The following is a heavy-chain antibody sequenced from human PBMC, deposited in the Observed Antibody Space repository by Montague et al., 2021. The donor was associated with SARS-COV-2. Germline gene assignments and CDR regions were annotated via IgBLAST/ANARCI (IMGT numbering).Heavy chain of an antibody. CDR1: GGSISSSCNY. CDR3: ARLVWFGELSSENWFDP. D-gene: IGHD3-10*01. CDR2: IYYSGST. V-gene: IGHV4-39*01. J-gene: IGHJ5*02. Sequence: SETLSLTCTVSGGSISSSCNYWGWIRQPPGKGLEWIGSIYYSGSTYYNSSLKSRVTISVDTSKNQFSLKLNSVTAADTAVYYCARLVWFGELSSENWFDPWGQGTLVTVSS.